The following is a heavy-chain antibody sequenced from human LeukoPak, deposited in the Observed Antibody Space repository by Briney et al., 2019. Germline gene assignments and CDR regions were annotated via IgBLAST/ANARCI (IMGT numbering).Heavy chain of an antibody. V-gene: IGHV3-23*01. CDR1: GFTFSSYA. D-gene: IGHD6-13*01. J-gene: IGHJ4*02. CDR2: ISGSDDST. CDR3: AELRSGGPAAGNY. Sequence: PGGSLRLSCAASGFTFSSYAMSSVRQAPGKGLECVSTISGSDDSTYYADSVKGRFTISRDNSKNTVYLHMNSVRAEDTAVYFCAELRSGGPAAGNYWGQGTLVTVSS.